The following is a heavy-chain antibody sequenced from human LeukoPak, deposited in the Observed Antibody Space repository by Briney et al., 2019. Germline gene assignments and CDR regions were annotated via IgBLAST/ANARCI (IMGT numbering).Heavy chain of an antibody. J-gene: IGHJ3*02. CDR3: AFGSYLDAFDI. D-gene: IGHD1-26*01. CDR2: IYHSGST. Sequence: SETLSHTCAVSGGSISSSNWWSWVRQPPGKGLEWIGEIYHSGSTNYNPSLKSRVTISADKSKNQFSLKLSSVTAADTAVYYCAFGSYLDAFDIWGQGTMVTVSS. V-gene: IGHV4-4*02. CDR1: GGSISSSNW.